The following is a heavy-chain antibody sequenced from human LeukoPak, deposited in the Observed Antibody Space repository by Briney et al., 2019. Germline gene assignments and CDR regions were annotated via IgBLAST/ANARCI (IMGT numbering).Heavy chain of an antibody. J-gene: IGHJ4*02. CDR2: INHSGST. D-gene: IGHD6-13*01. CDR3: ASAWIAAAGSIDY. V-gene: IGHV4-34*01. CDR1: GGSFSGYY. Sequence: PSETLSLTCAAYGGSFSGYYWSWIRQPPGKGLEWIGEINHSGSTNYNPSLKSRVTISVDTSKNQFSLKLSSVTAADTAVYYCASAWIAAAGSIDYWGQGTLVTVSS.